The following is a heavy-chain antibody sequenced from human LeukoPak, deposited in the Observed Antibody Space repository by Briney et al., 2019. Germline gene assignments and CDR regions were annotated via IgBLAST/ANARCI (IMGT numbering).Heavy chain of an antibody. CDR2: IYYSGTS. CDR1: GGSISSSNW. D-gene: IGHD3-10*01. V-gene: IGHV4-4*02. CDR3: ARGGYYGSGNDFRFDP. Sequence: SGTLSLTCAVSGGSISSSNWWSWVRQPPGKGLEWIGQIYYSGTSSYNPSLKSRITISVDRSKNQFSLKITSVTAADTAVYFCARGGYYGSGNDFRFDPWGQGTLVTVSS. J-gene: IGHJ5*02.